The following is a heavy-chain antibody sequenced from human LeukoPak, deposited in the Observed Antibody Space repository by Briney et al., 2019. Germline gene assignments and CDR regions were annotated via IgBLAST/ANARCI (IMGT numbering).Heavy chain of an antibody. CDR2: ISWDGGST. D-gene: IGHD3-22*01. Sequence: GGSLRLSCAASGFTFSSYGMHWVRQAPGKGLEWVSLISWDGGSTYYADSVKGRFTISRDNSKNSLYLQMNSLRTEDTALYYCAKDLALDSSGSLSPFDYWGQGTLVTVSS. CDR3: AKDLALDSSGSLSPFDY. CDR1: GFTFSSYG. V-gene: IGHV3-43*01. J-gene: IGHJ4*02.